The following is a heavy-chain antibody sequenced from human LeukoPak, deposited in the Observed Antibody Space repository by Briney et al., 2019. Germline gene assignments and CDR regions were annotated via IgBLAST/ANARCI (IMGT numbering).Heavy chain of an antibody. V-gene: IGHV1-46*01. D-gene: IGHD3-3*01. J-gene: IGHJ4*02. CDR2: INPSCGST. CDR3: ATGLRFTIFGVPTPFDY. Sequence: VASVKVSCKASGYTFTSYYMHWVRQAPGQGLEWMGIINPSCGSTSYAQKFQGRVTMTRDTSTSTVYMELSSLRSEDQAVYYCATGLRFTIFGVPTPFDYWGQGTLVTVSS. CDR1: GYTFTSYY.